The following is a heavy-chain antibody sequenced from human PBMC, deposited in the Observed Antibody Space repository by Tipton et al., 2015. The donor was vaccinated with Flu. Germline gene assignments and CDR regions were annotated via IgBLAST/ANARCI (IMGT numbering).Heavy chain of an antibody. CDR1: GFSFTKYD. J-gene: IGHJ4*02. CDR3: ATDPTITYYYDSSGYYSDY. V-gene: IGHV3-23*01. D-gene: IGHD3-22*01. CDR2: ISGSGSTI. Sequence: SLRLSCAASGFSFTKYDMTWVRQAPGKGLEWVSSISGSGSTIYYADPVKGRFTISRDNSKDTIFLQMSSLRAEDTAVYYCATDPTITYYYDSSGYYSDYWGQGTLVTVSS.